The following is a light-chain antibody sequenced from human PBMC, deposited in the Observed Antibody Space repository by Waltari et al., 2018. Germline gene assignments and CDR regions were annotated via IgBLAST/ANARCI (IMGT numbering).Light chain of an antibody. CDR3: QQYNRYST. CDR1: QSISSY. Sequence: ITCWASQSISSYLAWYQQKPGKAPKLLISKASTLGSGVPARFSGSGSGTEFTLTISSLQPDDFATYYCQQYNRYSTFGQGTKVEIK. J-gene: IGKJ1*01. CDR2: KAS. V-gene: IGKV1-5*03.